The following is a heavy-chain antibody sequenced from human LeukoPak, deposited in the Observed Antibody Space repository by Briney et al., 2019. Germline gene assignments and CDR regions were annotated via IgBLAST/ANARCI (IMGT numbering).Heavy chain of an antibody. D-gene: IGHD2-15*01. CDR1: GYTFTSYG. Sequence: ASVKVSCKASGYTFTSYGISWVRQAPGQGLEWMGWINPNSGGTNYAQKFQGRVTMTRDTSISTAYMELSRLRSDDTAVYYCARGGRICSGGSCYGLIDYWGQGTLVTVSS. CDR3: ARGGRICSGGSCYGLIDY. CDR2: INPNSGGT. V-gene: IGHV1-2*02. J-gene: IGHJ4*02.